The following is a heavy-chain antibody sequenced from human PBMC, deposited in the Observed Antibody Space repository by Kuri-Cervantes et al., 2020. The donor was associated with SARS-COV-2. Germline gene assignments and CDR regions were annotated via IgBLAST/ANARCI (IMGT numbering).Heavy chain of an antibody. D-gene: IGHD3-22*01. CDR2: INSDGSST. Sequence: GESLKISCAASGFTFSSYWMHWVRQAPGKGLVWVSRINSDGSSTSYADSVKGRFTISRDNAKNTLYLQMNSLRAEDTAVYYCAREVVVVENWFDPWGQGTLVTVSS. CDR1: GFTFSSYW. CDR3: AREVVVVENWFDP. J-gene: IGHJ5*02. V-gene: IGHV3-74*01.